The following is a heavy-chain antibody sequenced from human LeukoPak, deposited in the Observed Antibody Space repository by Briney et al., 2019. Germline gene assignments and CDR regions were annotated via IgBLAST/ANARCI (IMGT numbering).Heavy chain of an antibody. J-gene: IGHJ6*03. Sequence: GGSLRLSCAASGFTFSSYAMSWVRQAPGKGLEWVSAISGSGGSTYYADSVKGRFTISRDNSKNTLYLQMNSLRDEDTAVYYCAKSTLRYLDWLFQVGYMDLWGKGTTVTVSS. V-gene: IGHV3-23*01. D-gene: IGHD3-9*01. CDR2: ISGSGGST. CDR1: GFTFSSYA. CDR3: AKSTLRYLDWLFQVGYMDL.